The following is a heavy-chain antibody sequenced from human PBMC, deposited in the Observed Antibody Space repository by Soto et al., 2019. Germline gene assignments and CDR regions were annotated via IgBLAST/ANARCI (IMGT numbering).Heavy chain of an antibody. V-gene: IGHV1-18*01. CDR3: ASVGDVPYGYSGMDV. Sequence: QVHLVQSGAEVKKPGASVKVSCKTSGYTFTRYGISWVRQAPGQGLEWMGWISGYDGRTNFAQKVQDRVTMPTDTSTSTVSMELMSLSYDDTAGYYCASVGDVPYGYSGMDVWGQGTTVTVSS. J-gene: IGHJ6*02. D-gene: IGHD2-21*02. CDR1: GYTFTRYG. CDR2: ISGYDGRT.